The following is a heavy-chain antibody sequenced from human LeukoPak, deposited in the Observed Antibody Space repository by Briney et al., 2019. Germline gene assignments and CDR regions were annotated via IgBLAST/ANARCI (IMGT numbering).Heavy chain of an antibody. J-gene: IGHJ3*02. V-gene: IGHV4-38-2*02. CDR3: ARPKAGYSSTDAFDI. D-gene: IGHD6-19*01. Sequence: SETLSLTCTVSGYSISSGYYWGWIRQPPGKGLEWIGSIYHSGSTYYNPSLKSRVTISVDTSKNQFSLKLNSVTAADTAVYYCARPKAGYSSTDAFDIWGQGTVVTVSS. CDR2: IYHSGST. CDR1: GYSISSGYY.